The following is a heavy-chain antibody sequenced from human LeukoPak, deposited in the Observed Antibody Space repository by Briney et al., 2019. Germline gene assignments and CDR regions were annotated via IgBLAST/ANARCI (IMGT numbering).Heavy chain of an antibody. CDR3: ARLAYCGGDCYWFDL. V-gene: IGHV3-33*01. J-gene: IGHJ2*01. CDR2: IWHDGSNK. Sequence: PGGSLRLSCAASGFTFSTYGIHWVRQAPGKGLEWLAFIWHDGSNKYYADSVRGRFTISRDNSKNALYLQMNSLRAEDTAVYYCARLAYCGGDCYWFDLWGRGTLVTISS. CDR1: GFTFSTYG. D-gene: IGHD2-21*02.